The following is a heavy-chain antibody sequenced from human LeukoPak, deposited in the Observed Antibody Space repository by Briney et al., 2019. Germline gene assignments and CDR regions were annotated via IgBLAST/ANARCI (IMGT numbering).Heavy chain of an antibody. CDR1: GGYISGHY. V-gene: IGHV4-4*07. CDR2: IYTSGST. Sequence: SETLSLTCTVSGGYISGHYWSWIRQPAGKGLEWTGRIYTSGSTNYNPSLKSRVTMSLDTSKNQFSLKLSSVTAADTAVYYCARDVPASIATYYFDYWGQGTLVTVSS. CDR3: ARDVPASIATYYFDY. D-gene: IGHD6-6*01. J-gene: IGHJ4*02.